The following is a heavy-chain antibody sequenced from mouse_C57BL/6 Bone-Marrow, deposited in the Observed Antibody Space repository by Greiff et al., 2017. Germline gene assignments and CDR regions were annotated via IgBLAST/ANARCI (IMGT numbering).Heavy chain of an antibody. D-gene: IGHD2-3*01. CDR2: IYPSSGNT. V-gene: IGHV1-81*01. CDR3: ARRGSDDGYYNYFDY. J-gene: IGHJ2*01. CDR1: GYTFTSYG. Sequence: QVQLKQPGAELARPGASVKLSCKASGYTFTSYGISWVKQRTGQGLEWIGKIYPSSGNTYYNEKFKGKATLTADKSSSTAYMDLRSLTSEGSAVYFSARRGSDDGYYNYFDYEGQGTTPTVSS.